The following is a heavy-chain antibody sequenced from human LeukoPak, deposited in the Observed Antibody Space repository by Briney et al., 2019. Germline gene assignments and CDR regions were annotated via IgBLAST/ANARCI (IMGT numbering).Heavy chain of an antibody. Sequence: ASVKVSYTASGYTFTSYYMHWVRQAPGQGLEWMGIINPSGGSTSYAQKFQGRVTMTRDTSTSTVYMELSSLRSEDTAVYYCARDSTYYYDSSGYGQHDYYYYYGMDVWGQGTTVTVSS. CDR1: GYTFTSYY. V-gene: IGHV1-46*01. CDR3: ARDSTYYYDSSGYGQHDYYYYYGMDV. J-gene: IGHJ6*02. CDR2: INPSGGST. D-gene: IGHD3-22*01.